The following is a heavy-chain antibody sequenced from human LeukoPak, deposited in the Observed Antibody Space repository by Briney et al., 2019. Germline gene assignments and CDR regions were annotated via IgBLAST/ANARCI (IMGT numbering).Heavy chain of an antibody. D-gene: IGHD4-11*01. J-gene: IGHJ6*02. CDR1: GYTFTSNA. Sequence: RASVKVSCKASGYTFTSNAMNWVRQAPGQGLEWMGWINTNTGNPTYSQGFTGRFVFSLDTSLSTAYLRISTLRAEDTAVYYCARGPYSGMDVWGQGTTVTVSS. CDR2: INTNTGNP. CDR3: ARGPYSGMDV. V-gene: IGHV7-4-1*02.